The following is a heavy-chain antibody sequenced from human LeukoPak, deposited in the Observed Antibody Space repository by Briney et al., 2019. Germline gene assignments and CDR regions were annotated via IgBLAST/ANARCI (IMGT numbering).Heavy chain of an antibody. CDR2: ISGSGGST. D-gene: IGHD4-17*01. V-gene: IGHV3-23*01. CDR1: GFTFTSYA. J-gene: IGHJ4*02. CDR3: AKGDYGDFTVFYY. Sequence: GGSLTLSCAASGFTFTSYAMSWVRQAPGKGLEWVSVISGSGGSTYYADSVKGRFTIIRDNSNKKLYLLRISLRADDTAVFYFAKGDYGDFTVFYYCGQGKPFTVS.